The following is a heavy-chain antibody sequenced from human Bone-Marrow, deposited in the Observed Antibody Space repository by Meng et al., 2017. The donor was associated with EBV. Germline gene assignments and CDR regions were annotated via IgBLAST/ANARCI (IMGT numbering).Heavy chain of an antibody. CDR3: ARDGSVEMASI. J-gene: IGHJ4*02. D-gene: IGHD5-24*01. CDR2: IIPIFGTA. V-gene: IGHV1-69*06. Sequence: RLGYGAAVKMPGACVKWSCKASGGPFSSYSISWVRQDPGQGLEWRGGIIPIFGTANDAQKFQGRVTITADKSTSTAYMELSSLRSEDTAVYYCARDGSVEMASIWGQGTLVTVSS. CDR1: GGPFSSYS.